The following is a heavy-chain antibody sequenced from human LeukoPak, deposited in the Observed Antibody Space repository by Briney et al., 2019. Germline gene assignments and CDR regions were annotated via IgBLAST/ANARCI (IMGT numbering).Heavy chain of an antibody. D-gene: IGHD2-15*01. J-gene: IGHJ6*02. CDR2: ISGSGTTT. V-gene: IGHV3-23*01. CDR1: GFTFSTYA. CDR3: AKYGRSGYSSGMDV. Sequence: GGSLRLSCAASGFTFSTYAMSWVRQAPGKGLEWVSVISGSGTTTYYADSVKGRFTISRDNSKNTLYLQLNSLRAEDMAIYYCAKYGRSGYSSGMDVWGQGTTVTVSS.